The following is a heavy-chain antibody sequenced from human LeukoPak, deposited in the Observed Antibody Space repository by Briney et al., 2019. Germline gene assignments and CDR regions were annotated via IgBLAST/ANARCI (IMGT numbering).Heavy chain of an antibody. CDR1: GYTFTSYD. Sequence: ASVKVSCKASGYTFTSYDINWVRQATGQGLEWMGWMNPNSGNTGYAQKFQGRVTMTRNTSISTAYMELSSLRSEDTAVYYCARGVRLRRTEYYYYYYMDVWGKGTTVTVSS. CDR3: ARGVRLRRTEYYYYYYMDV. V-gene: IGHV1-8*01. J-gene: IGHJ6*03. CDR2: MNPNSGNT. D-gene: IGHD5-18*01.